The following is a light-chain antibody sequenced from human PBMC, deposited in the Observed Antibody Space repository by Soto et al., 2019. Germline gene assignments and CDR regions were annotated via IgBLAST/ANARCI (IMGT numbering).Light chain of an antibody. J-gene: IGKJ5*01. Sequence: EILLTQSPATLSVSPGERATLSCRTSQSVRSNLAWYQQKPGQAPRLLIYGASTRATGIPARFSGSGSGTEFTLTISSLQSEDFAVYYCQQYNNWPPITFGQGTRLEIK. V-gene: IGKV3-15*01. CDR3: QQYNNWPPIT. CDR2: GAS. CDR1: QSVRSN.